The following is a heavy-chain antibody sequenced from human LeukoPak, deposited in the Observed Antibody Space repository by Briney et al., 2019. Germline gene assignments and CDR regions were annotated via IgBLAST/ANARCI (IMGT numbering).Heavy chain of an antibody. CDR3: AKDLHFGSADY. CDR1: GFTFSSNW. Sequence: GGSLRLSCAASGFTFSSNWMHWVRQDPEKGLVWVSYINPDGTSTKYADSVQGRFTISRDNAKNTLYLQMNGLRVDDTAVYYCAKDLHFGSADYWGQGTLVTVSS. V-gene: IGHV3-74*03. D-gene: IGHD3-10*01. J-gene: IGHJ4*02. CDR2: INPDGTST.